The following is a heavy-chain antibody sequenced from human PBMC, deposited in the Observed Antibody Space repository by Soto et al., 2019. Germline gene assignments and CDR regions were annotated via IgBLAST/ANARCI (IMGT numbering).Heavy chain of an antibody. D-gene: IGHD3-10*01. CDR3: ARQYYYGSGRHHNNCFDP. J-gene: IGHJ5*02. V-gene: IGHV4-31*03. CDR1: GGSISGGGHY. Sequence: SETLSLTCTVSGGSISGGGHYWGWIRQPPGKGLEWIGFMYYTGDTYYNPSLKSRLSISVDTSMNQFSLELTSVTAADTAVYYCARQYYYGSGRHHNNCFDPWGQGTLVTVSS. CDR2: MYYTGDT.